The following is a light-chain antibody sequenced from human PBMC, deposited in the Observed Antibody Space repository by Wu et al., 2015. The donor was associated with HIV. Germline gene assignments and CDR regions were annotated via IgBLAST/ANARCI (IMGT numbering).Light chain of an antibody. CDR1: QNINTY. CDR3: QQSYAMPRT. J-gene: IGKJ2*01. Sequence: DIQMTQSPSSLSASVGDRVTITCRASQNINTYLNWYQHKSGKGPKLLIYTASNLQSGVPSRFSGSGSGTDFTLTISSVQPDDFATYYCQQSYAMPRTFGLGTKLEIK. CDR2: TAS. V-gene: IGKV1-39*01.